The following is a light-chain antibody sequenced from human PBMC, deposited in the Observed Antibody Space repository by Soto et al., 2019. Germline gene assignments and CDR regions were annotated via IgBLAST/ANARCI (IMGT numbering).Light chain of an antibody. CDR2: WAS. V-gene: IGKV4-1*01. CDR3: QQYYSTPPA. CDR1: QSVLYSSNNKNY. J-gene: IGKJ1*01. Sequence: DIVMTQSPDSLAVSLGERATINCKSSQSVLYSSNNKNYLAWYQHKPGQPPKLLIYWASTRESGVPDRFSGSGSGKDFTLTISSLQAEDVAVYYCQQYYSTPPAFGQGTKVEIK.